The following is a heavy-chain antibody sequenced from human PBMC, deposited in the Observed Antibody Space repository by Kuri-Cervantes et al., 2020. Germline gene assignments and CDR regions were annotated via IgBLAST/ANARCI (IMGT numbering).Heavy chain of an antibody. V-gene: IGHV4-38-2*01. J-gene: IGHJ4*02. CDR1: GYSISSGYY. D-gene: IGHD4-17*01. Sequence: GSLSLTCAVSGYSISSGYYWGWIRQPPGRGLEWIGSIYHSGSTYYNPSLKSRVTISVDTPKNQFSLKLNSVTAADTAVYYCARYAVTTNNFDYWGQGTLVTVSS. CDR3: ARYAVTTNNFDY. CDR2: IYHSGST.